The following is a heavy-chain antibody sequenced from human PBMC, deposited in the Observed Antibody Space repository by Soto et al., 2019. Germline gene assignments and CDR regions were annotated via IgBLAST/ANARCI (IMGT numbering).Heavy chain of an antibody. V-gene: IGHV4-59*01. J-gene: IGHJ6*02. CDR2: IYYSGST. D-gene: IGHD3-10*01. Sequence: QVQLQESGPGLVKPSETLSLTCTVSGGSISSYYWSWIRQPPGKGLEWIGNIYYSGSTNSKPPLKSRVTISVDTSKNQFSLKLSSVTAADTAVYYCARAGGPYYYYGMDVWGQGTTVTVAS. CDR3: ARAGGPYYYYGMDV. CDR1: GGSISSYY.